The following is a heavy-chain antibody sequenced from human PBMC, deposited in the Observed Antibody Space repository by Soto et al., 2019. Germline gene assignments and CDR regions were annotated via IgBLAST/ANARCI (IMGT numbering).Heavy chain of an antibody. D-gene: IGHD3-22*01. V-gene: IGHV4-30-4*01. CDR1: GGSISSGDYY. CDR3: ARVVVTRNYYDSSGYSIVAFDI. J-gene: IGHJ3*02. CDR2: IYYSGST. Sequence: ASETLSLTCTVSGGSISSGDYYWSWIRQPPGKGLEWIGYIYYSGSTYYNPSLKSRVTISVDTSKNQFSLKLSSVTAADTAVYYCARVVVTRNYYDSSGYSIVAFDIWGQGTMVTV.